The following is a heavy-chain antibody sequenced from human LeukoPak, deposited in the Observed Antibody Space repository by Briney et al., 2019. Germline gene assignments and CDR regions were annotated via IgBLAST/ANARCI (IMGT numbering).Heavy chain of an antibody. V-gene: IGHV4-31*03. D-gene: IGHD2-2*01. J-gene: IGHJ5*02. CDR2: IYYSGST. CDR1: GGSISSGGYY. CDR3: AREEPLRYCSSTSCGRWFDP. Sequence: SETLSLTCTVSGGSISSGGYYWSWIRQHPGKGLEWIGYIYYSGSTYYNPSLKSRVTISVDTSKNQFSLKLSSVTAADTAVYYCAREEPLRYCSSTSCGRWFDPWGQGTLVTVSS.